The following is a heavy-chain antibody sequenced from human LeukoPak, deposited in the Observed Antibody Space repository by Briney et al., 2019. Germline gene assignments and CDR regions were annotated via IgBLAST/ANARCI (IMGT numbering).Heavy chain of an antibody. Sequence: GSLRLSCAASGFTFINAWMAWVRQAPGKGVEWVGRIKAKAHGGTIEYAAPVKGRFTISRDDSKNTLYLQMNSLKTEDTAVYYCTTDGVGVEGATYDNWGQGTLVSVSS. V-gene: IGHV3-15*01. CDR1: GFTFINAW. J-gene: IGHJ4*02. CDR2: IKAKAHGGTI. CDR3: TTDGVGVEGATYDN. D-gene: IGHD1-26*01.